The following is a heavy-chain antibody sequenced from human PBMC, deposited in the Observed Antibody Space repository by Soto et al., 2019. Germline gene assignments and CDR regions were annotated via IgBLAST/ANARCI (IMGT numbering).Heavy chain of an antibody. J-gene: IGHJ6*02. V-gene: IGHV3-30-3*01. CDR2: ISYDGSNK. D-gene: IGHD5-18*01. CDR3: ARDLSGYSYGYEVYYYYGMDV. Sequence: PGGSLRLSCAASGFTFSSYAMRWVRQAPGKGLEWVAVISYDGSNKYYADSVKGRFTISRDNSKNTLYLQMNSLRAEDTAVYYCARDLSGYSYGYEVYYYYGMDVWGQGTTVTVSS. CDR1: GFTFSSYA.